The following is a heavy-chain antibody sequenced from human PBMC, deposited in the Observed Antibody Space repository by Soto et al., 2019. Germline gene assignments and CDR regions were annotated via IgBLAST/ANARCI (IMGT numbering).Heavy chain of an antibody. Sequence: PSESIALGRAVSSDTIKISGYAGSWKRQPPGKGLEWIGYIYHSGSTYYNPSLKSRVTISVDRSKNQFSLKLSSVTAADTAVYYCDTRPGDSRHFDYWCQGTLVTAPQ. J-gene: IGHJ4*02. CDR1: SDTIKISGYA. CDR2: IYHSGST. CDR3: DTRPGDSRHFDY. V-gene: IGHV4-30-2*01. D-gene: IGHD4-17*01.